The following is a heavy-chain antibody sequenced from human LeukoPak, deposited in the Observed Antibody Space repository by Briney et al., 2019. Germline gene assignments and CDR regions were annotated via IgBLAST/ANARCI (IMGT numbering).Heavy chain of an antibody. CDR3: ARESGKFDY. V-gene: IGHV3-43*02. J-gene: IGHJ4*02. CDR1: GFAFSSQA. Sequence: GGSLRLSCAASGFAFSSQAMGWVRQAPGKGLEWVSLISGDGVSTFFADSVKGRFSISRDNSKNSLFLEMSSLRTEDTVMYYCARESGKFDYWGQGTLVAVSS. CDR2: ISGDGVST.